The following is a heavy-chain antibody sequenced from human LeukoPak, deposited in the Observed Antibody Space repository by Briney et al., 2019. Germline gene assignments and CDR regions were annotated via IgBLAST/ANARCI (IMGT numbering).Heavy chain of an antibody. CDR3: AKGWDNFYFYYYMDV. J-gene: IGHJ6*03. Sequence: GGSLRLSCAGSGFYSNDYARYAMSWVRQAPGKGLEWVSAISGTADTTKYADSVKGRFTISRDNSKNTLYLQMNSLGAEDTAVYYCAKGWDNFYFYYYMDVWGKGTMLTVSS. V-gene: IGHV3-23*01. CDR2: ISGTADTT. CDR1: GFYSNDYARYA. D-gene: IGHD1-26*01.